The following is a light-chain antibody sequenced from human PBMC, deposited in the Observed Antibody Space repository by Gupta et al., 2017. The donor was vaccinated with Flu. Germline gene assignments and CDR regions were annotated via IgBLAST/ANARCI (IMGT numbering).Light chain of an antibody. CDR2: QDN. CDR3: QAWDRTTRV. V-gene: IGLV3-1*01. J-gene: IGLJ3*02. Sequence: VMYQDNRRPSGIPERFSGSASGNTAILAISGTRAMDEADYYCQAWDRTTRVFGGGTKLTVL.